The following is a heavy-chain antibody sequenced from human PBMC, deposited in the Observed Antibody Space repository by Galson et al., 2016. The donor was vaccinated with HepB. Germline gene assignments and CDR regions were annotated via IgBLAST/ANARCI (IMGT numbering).Heavy chain of an antibody. J-gene: IGHJ4*03. V-gene: IGHV3-33*01. CDR2: MWNDAKSK. Sequence: SLRLSCAASGFTFSLSGMHWVRQAPGKGLEWVAIMWNDAKSKYYADSVQGRFTISRDNSKNTLFLQMSSLRAEDSAVYYCARIIKTGTTSHFDYWGQGTTVTVSS. D-gene: IGHD1-7*01. CDR1: GFTFSLSG. CDR3: ARIIKTGTTSHFDY.